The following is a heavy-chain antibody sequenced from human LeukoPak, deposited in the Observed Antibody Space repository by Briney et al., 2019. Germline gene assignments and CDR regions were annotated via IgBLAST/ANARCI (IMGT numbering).Heavy chain of an antibody. V-gene: IGHV1-2*02. CDR3: ARDRVGATPTNWFDP. CDR1: GYTFTGYY. Sequence: GASVKVSSKASGYTFTGYYMHWVRQAPGQGLEWMGWINPNSGGTNYAQKFQGRVTMTRDTSISTAYMELSRLRSDDTAVYYCARDRVGATPTNWFDPWGQGTLVTVSS. J-gene: IGHJ5*02. D-gene: IGHD1-26*01. CDR2: INPNSGGT.